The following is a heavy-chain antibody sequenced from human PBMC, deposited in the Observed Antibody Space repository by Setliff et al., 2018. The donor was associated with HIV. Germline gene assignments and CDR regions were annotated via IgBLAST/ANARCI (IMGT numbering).Heavy chain of an antibody. D-gene: IGHD3-3*01. Sequence: ASVKVSCKASGYTFTTYAMNWVRQAPGQGLEWIGRISPDNGAAEYAPQFQGRVIMTVDTSISTAYLEIPRLTSDDTAAYYCARESGGVVIKGAYYYYMDVWGKGTTVTVSS. CDR3: ARESGGVVIKGAYYYYMDV. V-gene: IGHV1-2*06. CDR2: ISPDNGAA. J-gene: IGHJ6*03. CDR1: GYTFTTYA.